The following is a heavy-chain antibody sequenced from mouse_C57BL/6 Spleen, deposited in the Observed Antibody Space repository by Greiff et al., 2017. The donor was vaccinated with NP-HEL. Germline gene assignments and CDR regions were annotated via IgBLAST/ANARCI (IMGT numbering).Heavy chain of an antibody. V-gene: IGHV10-3*01. D-gene: IGHD2-1*01. Sequence: DVHLVESGGGLVQPKGSLKLSCAASGFTFNTYAMHWVRQAPGKGLEWVARIRSKSSNYATYYADSVKDRFTISRDDSQSMLYLQMNNLKTEDTAMYYCVREEGGNYLYYFDYWGQGTTLTVSS. CDR3: VREEGGNYLYYFDY. CDR2: IRSKSSNYAT. J-gene: IGHJ2*01. CDR1: GFTFNTYA.